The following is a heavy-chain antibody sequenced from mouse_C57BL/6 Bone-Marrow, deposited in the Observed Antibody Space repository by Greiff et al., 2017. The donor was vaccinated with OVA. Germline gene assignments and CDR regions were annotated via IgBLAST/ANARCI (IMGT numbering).Heavy chain of an antibody. D-gene: IGHD1-1*01. CDR3: TRGGQHYGSSRFDY. V-gene: IGHV1-5*01. CDR1: GYTFTSYW. CDR2: IYPGNSDT. J-gene: IGHJ2*01. Sequence: VQLQQSGTVLARPGASVKMSCKTSGYTFTSYWMHWVKQRPGQGLEWIGAIYPGNSDTSYNQKFKGKAKLTAVTSASTAYMELSSLTNEDSAVDYCTRGGQHYGSSRFDYWGQGTTLTVSS.